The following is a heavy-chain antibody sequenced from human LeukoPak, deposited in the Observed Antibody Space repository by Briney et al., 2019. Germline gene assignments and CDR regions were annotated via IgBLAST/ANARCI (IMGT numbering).Heavy chain of an antibody. V-gene: IGHV3-74*01. J-gene: IGHJ4*02. Sequence: GGSLRLSCAASGFTFSGSWMHWVRQAPGKGLVWVSRMNGDGSVTTYADSVKGRFTISRDNAKNTLYLQMNSLKAEDTAVYHCVRGRMGLSDYWGQGTLVTVSS. CDR2: MNGDGSVT. D-gene: IGHD2/OR15-2a*01. CDR1: GFTFSGSW. CDR3: VRGRMGLSDY.